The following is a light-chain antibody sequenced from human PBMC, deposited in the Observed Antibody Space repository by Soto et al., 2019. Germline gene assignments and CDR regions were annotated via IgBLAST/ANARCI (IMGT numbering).Light chain of an antibody. CDR3: QQYGSSSIT. Sequence: EIVLTQSPGTLSLSPGERATLSCRASQSVSSNYLAWYQQKPGQAPRLLFYDASIRATGIADRFSGSGSGTHFTLTISRLEPEDFPVYYCQQYGSSSITFGQGTRLEIK. J-gene: IGKJ5*01. CDR2: DAS. V-gene: IGKV3-20*01. CDR1: QSVSSNY.